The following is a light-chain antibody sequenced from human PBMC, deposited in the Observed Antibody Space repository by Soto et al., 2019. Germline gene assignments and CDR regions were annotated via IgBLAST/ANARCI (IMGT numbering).Light chain of an antibody. CDR2: WAS. CDR3: QQYYSSPYT. J-gene: IGKJ2*01. Sequence: DIVMTQSPDSLAVSLGERATINCKSSQSVLYSSNNKNYLAWYQQKPGQPPNLLIYWASTREFGVPDRFSGSGFGTDFTLTISSLQAEDVAVYYCQQYYSSPYTFGQGTKLEIE. CDR1: QSVLYSSNNKNY. V-gene: IGKV4-1*01.